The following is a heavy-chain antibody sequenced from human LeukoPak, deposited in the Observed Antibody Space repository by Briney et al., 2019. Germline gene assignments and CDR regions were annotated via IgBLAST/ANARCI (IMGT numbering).Heavy chain of an antibody. Sequence: ASVKVSCKASGYTFTGYYMHWVRQAPGQGLEWMGWINPDSGDTNYAQTFQGRVTVTRDTSIRTVYLELSRLRSDDTAVYYCVRGRSRVNTRRLDYWGQGTLVTVSS. CDR3: VRGRSRVNTRRLDY. J-gene: IGHJ4*02. D-gene: IGHD4-17*01. V-gene: IGHV1-2*02. CDR1: GYTFTGYY. CDR2: INPDSGDT.